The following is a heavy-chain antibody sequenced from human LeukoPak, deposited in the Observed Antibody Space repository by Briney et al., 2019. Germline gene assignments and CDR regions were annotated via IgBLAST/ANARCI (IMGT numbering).Heavy chain of an antibody. CDR3: ARGEEKATITALDS. CDR1: GFTFSNYD. CDR2: ISSSSSYI. Sequence: GGSLRLSCAASGFTFSNYDMHWVRQAPGKGLEWVSAISSSSSYIYYADSIKGRFTISRDNAENSPYLQMNSLRAVDTAVYFCARGEEKATITALDSWGQGTLVTVSS. D-gene: IGHD5-24*01. J-gene: IGHJ4*02. V-gene: IGHV3-21*01.